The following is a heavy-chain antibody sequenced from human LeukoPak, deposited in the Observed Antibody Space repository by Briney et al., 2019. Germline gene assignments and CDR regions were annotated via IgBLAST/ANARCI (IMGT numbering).Heavy chain of an antibody. Sequence: GRSLRLSCAASGFTFSNYAMHWVRPAPGKGRGRVATISDAARNQDYAASVKGRFSISRDNSKNTLFLEMNSLRPEDTAVYYCARSTGDFDHWGQGTLVTVSS. CDR2: ISDAARNQ. CDR1: GFTFSNYA. D-gene: IGHD3-9*01. J-gene: IGHJ4*02. V-gene: IGHV3-30*04. CDR3: ARSTGDFDH.